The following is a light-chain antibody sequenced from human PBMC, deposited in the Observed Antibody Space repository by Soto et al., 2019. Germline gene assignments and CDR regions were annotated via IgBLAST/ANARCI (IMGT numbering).Light chain of an antibody. CDR3: QHFGSSPPVI. V-gene: IGKV3-20*01. Sequence: DIVLTQSPGTLSLSPGEGSSLSCKASQSVYNNYLAWYQHKPGRSPRLLIYGASSRAAGIPDRFRGSGSGSEFSLTIRGLEPEDFAVYFCQHFGSSPPVICGQGKRREIK. CDR1: QSVYNNY. J-gene: IGKJ5*01. CDR2: GAS.